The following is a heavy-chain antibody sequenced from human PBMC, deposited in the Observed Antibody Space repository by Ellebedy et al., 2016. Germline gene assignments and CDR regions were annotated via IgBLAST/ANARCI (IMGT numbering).Heavy chain of an antibody. V-gene: IGHV4-59*11. CDR3: ARDRGWLQFDA. D-gene: IGHD5-24*01. CDR1: GVSLNSHY. Sequence: SETLSLTXTVSGVSLNSHYWTWIRQAPGKGLEWIGYISNTGNTKFNAALMSRATISGHTSKNQFSLKLSSVTVADTAVYYWARDRGWLQFDAWGQGTLVTVSS. CDR2: ISNTGNT. J-gene: IGHJ4*02.